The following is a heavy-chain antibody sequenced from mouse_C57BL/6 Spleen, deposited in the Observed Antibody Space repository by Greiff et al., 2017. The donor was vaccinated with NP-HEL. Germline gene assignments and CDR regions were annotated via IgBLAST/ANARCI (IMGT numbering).Heavy chain of an antibody. D-gene: IGHD2-10*02. CDR1: GFTFSDYG. V-gene: IGHV5-17*01. J-gene: IGHJ4*01. CDR2: ISSGSSTI. Sequence: EVQRVESGGGLVKPGGSLKLSCAASGFTFSDYGMHWVRQAPEKGLEWVAYISSGSSTIYYADTVKGRFTITRDNAKNTLFLQMTSLRSEETAMYYCARRGPSEGAMDYWGQGTSVTVSS. CDR3: ARRGPSEGAMDY.